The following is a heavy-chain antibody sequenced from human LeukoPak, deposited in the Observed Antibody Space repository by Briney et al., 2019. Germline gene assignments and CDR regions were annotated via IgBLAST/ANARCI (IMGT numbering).Heavy chain of an antibody. CDR3: ARQIGWLPDY. CDR1: GGSINTPNYY. D-gene: IGHD5-24*01. CDR2: IFYSGGT. Sequence: SETLSLTCTVSGGSINTPNYYWGWIRQTPGKGLEWIGNIFYSGGTYYSPSLTSRVTISLDTSRNQFSLKLNSVTAADTAVYYCARQIGWLPDYWGQGTLVTVSS. J-gene: IGHJ4*02. V-gene: IGHV4-39*01.